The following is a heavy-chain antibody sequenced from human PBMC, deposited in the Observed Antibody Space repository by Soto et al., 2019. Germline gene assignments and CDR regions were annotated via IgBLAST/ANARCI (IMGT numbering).Heavy chain of an antibody. J-gene: IGHJ4*02. CDR1: GYTCTSYG. Sequence: QVQLVQSGAEVKKPGASVKVSCKASGYTCTSYGISWVRQAPGQGLEWMGWISAYNGNTNYAQKLQGRVTMTTDTSTSTAYMGLRILRSDDTAVYYCASSLLVGYGLEGESDWGQGTLVTVSS. CDR2: ISAYNGNT. CDR3: ASSLLVGYGLEGESD. V-gene: IGHV1-18*01. D-gene: IGHD5-18*01.